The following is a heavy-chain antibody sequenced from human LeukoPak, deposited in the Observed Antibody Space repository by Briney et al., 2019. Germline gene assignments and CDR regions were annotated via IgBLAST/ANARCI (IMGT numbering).Heavy chain of an antibody. D-gene: IGHD3/OR15-3a*01. V-gene: IGHV4-34*01. CDR1: GGSFSGYY. J-gene: IGHJ4*02. Sequence: SETLSLTCAVYGGSFSGYYWSWIRQPPGKGLEWIGEINHSGSTNYNPSLKSRVTISVDTSKNQFSLKLSSVTAADTAVYYCARPLVGRTGYPFFFDYWGQGTLVTVSS. CDR2: INHSGST. CDR3: ARPLVGRTGYPFFFDY.